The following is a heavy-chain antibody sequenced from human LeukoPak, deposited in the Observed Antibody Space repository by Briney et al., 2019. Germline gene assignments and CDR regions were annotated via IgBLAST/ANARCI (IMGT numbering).Heavy chain of an antibody. CDR3: ARDSEHYDFWSGYMDV. CDR2: IYHSGST. Sequence: SQTLSLTCTVSGGSISSGGYYWSWIRQPPGKGLEWIGYIYHSGSTYYNPSLKSRVTISVDRSKNQFSLKLSSVTAADTAVYYCARDSEHYDFWSGYMDVWGKGTTVTVSS. V-gene: IGHV4-30-2*01. D-gene: IGHD3-3*01. CDR1: GGSISSGGYY. J-gene: IGHJ6*03.